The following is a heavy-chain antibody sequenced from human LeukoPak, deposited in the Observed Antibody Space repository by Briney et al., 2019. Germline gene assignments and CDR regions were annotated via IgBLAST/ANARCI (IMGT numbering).Heavy chain of an antibody. V-gene: IGHV4-34*01. J-gene: IGHJ4*02. CDR2: ISHSEGT. D-gene: IGHD2-21*01. Sequence: SETLSLTCGVFGVSINDYYWSWLRQSPGKGLEWLGEISHSEGTSYNPSLESRVTMSVGTSENQLSLKLIFVTAADTAVYYCARIRCGHSGSVCYNHWGLGTLVTVSS. CDR1: GVSINDYY. CDR3: ARIRCGHSGSVCYNH.